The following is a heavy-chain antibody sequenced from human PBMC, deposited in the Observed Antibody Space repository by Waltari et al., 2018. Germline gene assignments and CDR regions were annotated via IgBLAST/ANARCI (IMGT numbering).Heavy chain of an antibody. CDR3: ARVGSIAARPSDY. CDR2: INHSGST. Sequence: QVQLQQWGAGLLKPSETLSLTCAVYGGSFSGYYWSWIRQPPGKGLEWIGEINHSGSTNYNPSIKSRVTISVDTSKNQFSLKLSAVTAADTAVYYCARVGSIAARPSDYWGQGTLVIVSS. D-gene: IGHD6-6*01. CDR1: GGSFSGYY. V-gene: IGHV4-34*01. J-gene: IGHJ4*02.